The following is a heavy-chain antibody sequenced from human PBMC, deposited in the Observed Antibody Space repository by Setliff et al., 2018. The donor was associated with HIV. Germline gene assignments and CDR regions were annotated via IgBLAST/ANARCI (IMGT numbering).Heavy chain of an antibody. J-gene: IGHJ4*02. CDR3: TTGIGWELPAFDY. V-gene: IGHV1-69*05. CDR2: IIPIFGTA. D-gene: IGHD1-26*01. CDR1: GGTFSSYA. Sequence: GASVKVSCKASGGTFSSYAISWVRQAPGQGLEWMGGIIPIFGTANYAQKFQGRVTITTDESTSTAYMELSSLRSEDTAVYYCTTGIGWELPAFDYWGQGTLVTVSS.